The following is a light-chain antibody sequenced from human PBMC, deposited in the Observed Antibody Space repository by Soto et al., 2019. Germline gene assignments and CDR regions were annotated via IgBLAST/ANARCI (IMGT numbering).Light chain of an antibody. CDR1: QSISSW. CDR3: QQYNSYPKT. CDR2: KAS. V-gene: IGKV1-5*03. J-gene: IGKJ1*01. Sequence: DIQMTQSPSTLSASAGDRVTIACRASQSISSWLAWYQQKPGKAPKLLIYKASSLESGVPSRFSGSASETEFTLTISSLQPDDFATYYCQQYNSYPKTFGQGTKVDIK.